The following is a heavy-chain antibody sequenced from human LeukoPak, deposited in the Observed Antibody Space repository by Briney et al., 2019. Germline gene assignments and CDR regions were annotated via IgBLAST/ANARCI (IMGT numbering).Heavy chain of an antibody. CDR1: GYTFTTYD. V-gene: IGHV1-18*01. D-gene: IGHD3-22*01. CDR3: ARVRMYFYDSSGYYFDF. CDR2: ISAYNGNT. J-gene: IGHJ4*02. Sequence: ASVKVSCKASGYTFTTYDISWVRQAPGQGLEWMGWISAYNGNTNCAQKLQGRVTMTTDTSTSTAYMELRSLRSDDTAVYYCARVRMYFYDSSGYYFDFWGQGTLVTVSS.